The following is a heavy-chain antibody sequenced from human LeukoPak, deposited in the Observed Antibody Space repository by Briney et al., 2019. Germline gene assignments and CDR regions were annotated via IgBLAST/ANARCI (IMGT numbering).Heavy chain of an antibody. Sequence: SETLSLTCTVSGDSVNSATFYWAWLRQSPGKGLELIGYTYNRGNTYYNPSLNSRVTISVDTSKNKFSLKLRSVTAADSAVYYCARDFWAATGAFEIWGQGASVTVSS. J-gene: IGHJ3*02. CDR2: TYNRGNT. CDR1: GDSVNSATFY. V-gene: IGHV4-61*01. CDR3: ARDFWAATGAFEI. D-gene: IGHD3/OR15-3a*01.